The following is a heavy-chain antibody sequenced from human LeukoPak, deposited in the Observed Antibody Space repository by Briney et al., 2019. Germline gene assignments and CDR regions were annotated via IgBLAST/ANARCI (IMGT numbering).Heavy chain of an antibody. V-gene: IGHV4-34*01. J-gene: IGHJ4*02. CDR3: ARAFWVGAAYFDY. CDR1: GGSISSYY. D-gene: IGHD2-15*01. CDR2: INHSGST. Sequence: PSETLSLTCTVSGGSISSYYWSWIRQPPGKGLEWIGEINHSGSTNYNPSLKSRVTISVDTSKNQFSLKLSSVTAADTAVYYCARAFWVGAAYFDYWGQGTLVTVSS.